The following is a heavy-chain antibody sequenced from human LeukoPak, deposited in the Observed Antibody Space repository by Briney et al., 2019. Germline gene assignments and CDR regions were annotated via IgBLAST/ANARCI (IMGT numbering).Heavy chain of an antibody. V-gene: IGHV4-34*01. J-gene: IGHJ6*03. CDR1: GGSFSGYY. CDR2: INPSGRI. D-gene: IGHD3-22*01. CDR3: ARSRQEVSMIVVVMTAVSYYLDV. Sequence: SETLSLTCAVYGGSFSGYYWTWIRQAPGKGLEWIGEINPSGRISYNPSLKSRLTISVDASTNQFSLNLRSLTAADTAVYYCARSRQEVSMIVVVMTAVSYYLDVWGKGTTVTVS.